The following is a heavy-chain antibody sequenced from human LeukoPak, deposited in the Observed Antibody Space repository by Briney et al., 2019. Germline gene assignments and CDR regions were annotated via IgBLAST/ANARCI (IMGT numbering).Heavy chain of an antibody. CDR3: ARALYSSSWYGGWYYFDY. CDR1: GFTFSSYA. CDR2: ISYGGSNK. V-gene: IGHV3-30*04. D-gene: IGHD6-13*01. J-gene: IGHJ4*02. Sequence: GGSLRLSCAASGFTFSSYAMHWVRQAPGKGLEWVAVISYGGSNKYYADSVKGRFTISRDNSKNTLYLQMNSLRAEDTAVYYCARALYSSSWYGGWYYFDYWGQGTLVTVSS.